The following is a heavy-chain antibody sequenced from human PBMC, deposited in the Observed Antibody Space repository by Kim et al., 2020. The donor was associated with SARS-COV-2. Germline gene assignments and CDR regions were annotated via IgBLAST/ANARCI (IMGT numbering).Heavy chain of an antibody. V-gene: IGHV4-31*01. Sequence: YYNPSLKSLVTISVDTSKNQFSLKLSSVTAADTAVYYCAREGAAAGTLDYWGQGTLVTVSS. J-gene: IGHJ4*02. D-gene: IGHD6-13*01. CDR3: AREGAAAGTLDY.